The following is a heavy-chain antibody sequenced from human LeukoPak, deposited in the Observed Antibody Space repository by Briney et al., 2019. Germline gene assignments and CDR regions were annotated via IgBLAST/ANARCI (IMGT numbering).Heavy chain of an antibody. J-gene: IGHJ3*02. D-gene: IGHD4-23*01. CDR1: GFTFSSYG. CDR2: ISYDGSNK. Sequence: GGSLRLSCAASGFTFSSYGMHWVRQAPGKGLEWVAVISYDGSNKCYADSVKGRFTISRDNSKNTLYLQMNSLRAEDTAVYYCAKFPTVVTAVAFDIWGQGTMVTVSS. V-gene: IGHV3-30*18. CDR3: AKFPTVVTAVAFDI.